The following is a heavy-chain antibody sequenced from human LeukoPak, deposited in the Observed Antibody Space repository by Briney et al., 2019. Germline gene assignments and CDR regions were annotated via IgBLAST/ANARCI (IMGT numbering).Heavy chain of an antibody. CDR2: INPSGCST. Sequence: ASVKVSCKASGYTFTSYYMHWVRQAPGQGLEWMGIINPSGCSTSYAQKFQGRVNMTRETSTSTVYMELSSLRSEDTAVYYCARGFPAMTHYDSSGYYWNYWGQGTLVTVSS. J-gene: IGHJ4*02. CDR3: ARGFPAMTHYDSSGYYWNY. V-gene: IGHV1-46*01. CDR1: GYTFTSYY. D-gene: IGHD3-22*01.